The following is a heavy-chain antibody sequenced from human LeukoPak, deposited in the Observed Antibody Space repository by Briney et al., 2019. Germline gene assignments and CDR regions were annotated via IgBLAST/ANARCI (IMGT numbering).Heavy chain of an antibody. D-gene: IGHD3-10*01. J-gene: IGHJ4*02. V-gene: IGHV1-3*01. CDR1: GYTFTSYA. CDR3: ARDSGFLLWFGYPDY. CDR2: INAGNGNT. Sequence: ASVKVSCKASGYTFTSYAMHWVRQAPGQRLEWMGWINAGNGNTKYSQKFQGRVTITRDTSASTAYMELSSLRSEDTAVYYCARDSGFLLWFGYPDYWGQGTLVTVSS.